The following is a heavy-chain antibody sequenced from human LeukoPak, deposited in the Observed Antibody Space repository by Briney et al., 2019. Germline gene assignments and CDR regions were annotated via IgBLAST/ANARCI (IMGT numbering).Heavy chain of an antibody. J-gene: IGHJ3*02. CDR1: GYSFTSYW. CDR3: ARHAVYFGSGNRAFDI. D-gene: IGHD3-10*01. CDR2: IYPGHSDT. Sequence: GESLKISCQGSGYSFTSYWIAWVRHMPGKGLEWMGIIYPGHSDTRYSPSFQGQVTISADKSISTAYLRWSSLKASDTAMYYCARHAVYFGSGNRAFDIWGQGTMVTVSS. V-gene: IGHV5-51*01.